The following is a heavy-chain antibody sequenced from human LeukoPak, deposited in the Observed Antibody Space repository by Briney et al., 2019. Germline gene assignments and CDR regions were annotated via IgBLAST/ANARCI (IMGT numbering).Heavy chain of an antibody. D-gene: IGHD6-13*01. CDR1: GYTFTSYD. Sequence: ASVKVSYKASGYTFTSYDINWVRQANGQGLEWMGWMKPNSGNTAYAQKFQGRVTMTRNTSISTAYMELSSLRSEDTAVYYCARGESSAAGTRYWGQGTLVTVSS. V-gene: IGHV1-8*01. J-gene: IGHJ4*02. CDR2: MKPNSGNT. CDR3: ARGESSAAGTRY.